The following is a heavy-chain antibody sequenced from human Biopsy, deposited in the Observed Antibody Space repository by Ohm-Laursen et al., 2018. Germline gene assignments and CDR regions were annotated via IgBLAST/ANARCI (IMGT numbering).Heavy chain of an antibody. CDR2: INPSGSTT. D-gene: IGHD6-19*01. V-gene: IGHV1-46*01. CDR1: GYSFTSYY. J-gene: IGHJ4*02. CDR3: ARNTGWYGDLYYFDY. Sequence: EASVKVSCKASGYSFTSYYMHWVRQAPGHGLEWMGMINPSGSTTSYPQIFQGRVTMTRDTSKSTVYMELSSLRSADTAVYFCARNTGWYGDLYYFDYWGQGTLVTVSS.